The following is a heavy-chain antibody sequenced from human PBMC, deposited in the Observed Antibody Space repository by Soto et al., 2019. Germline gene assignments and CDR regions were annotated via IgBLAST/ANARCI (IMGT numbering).Heavy chain of an antibody. J-gene: IGHJ5*01. CDR3: ARVRQGCSANNCYFDP. Sequence: QVHLQESGPGLVAPSGTLSLTCTLSGGSVSAPDWWNWVRQSPDKGLEWIAEVHISGHSNYNPSLRSRVSVSIDSSKHQFYLNLNSVTAADTAISYWARVRQGCSANNCYFDPWGQGTQVTISA. V-gene: IGHV4-4*02. D-gene: IGHD1-1*01. CDR1: GGSVSAPDW. CDR2: VHISGHS.